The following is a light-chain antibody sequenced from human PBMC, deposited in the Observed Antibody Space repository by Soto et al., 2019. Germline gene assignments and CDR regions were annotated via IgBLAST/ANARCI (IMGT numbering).Light chain of an antibody. J-gene: IGKJ5*01. V-gene: IGKV1-5*01. CDR2: DAS. CDR3: QQVNSFPST. Sequence: DIQMTQSPSTLSASVGDRVTITCRASQSVRSWLAWYQQKPGKAPKFLIYDASTLESGVPSRFSGSGSGTEFTLTISSLQPDDFATYYCQQVNSFPSTFGQGTRLEIK. CDR1: QSVRSW.